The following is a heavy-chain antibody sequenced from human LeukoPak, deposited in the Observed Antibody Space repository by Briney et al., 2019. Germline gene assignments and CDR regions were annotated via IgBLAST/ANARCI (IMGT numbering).Heavy chain of an antibody. V-gene: IGHV3-48*03. Sequence: GGSLRLSCAASGFTFSSYEMNWVRQAPGKGLEWVSYISSSGSTIYYADSVEGRFTISRDNAKNSLYLQMNCLRAEDTAVYYCARDPSANAFDIWGQGTMVTVSS. CDR2: ISSSGSTI. D-gene: IGHD2-2*01. CDR3: ARDPSANAFDI. CDR1: GFTFSSYE. J-gene: IGHJ3*02.